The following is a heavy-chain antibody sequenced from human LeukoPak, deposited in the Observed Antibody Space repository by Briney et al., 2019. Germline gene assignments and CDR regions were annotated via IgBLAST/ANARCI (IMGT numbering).Heavy chain of an antibody. D-gene: IGHD2-15*01. J-gene: IGHJ4*02. CDR1: GFSFSSYA. Sequence: GGSLRLSCAASGFSFSSYAMSWVRHAPGKGLEWVSGISWNSGSIGYADSVKDRFTISRDNAKNSLYLQMNSLRAEDTALYYCAKDMDPKGGSLDYWGQGTLATVSS. V-gene: IGHV3-9*01. CDR2: ISWNSGSI. CDR3: AKDMDPKGGSLDY.